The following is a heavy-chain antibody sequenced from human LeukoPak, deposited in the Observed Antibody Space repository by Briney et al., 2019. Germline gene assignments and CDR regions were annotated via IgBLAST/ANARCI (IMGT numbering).Heavy chain of an antibody. CDR2: ISGSGGST. J-gene: IGHJ4*02. CDR3: AKDQWSYCSSTSCYFQGDY. CDR1: GFTFSSYA. Sequence: GGSLRLSCAASGFTFSSYAMSWVRQAPGKGLEWVSAISGSGGSTYYAESVKGRFTISRHNSKNTLYLQMNRLRAEDTAVYYCAKDQWSYCSSTSCYFQGDYWGQGTLVTVSS. V-gene: IGHV3-23*01. D-gene: IGHD2-2*01.